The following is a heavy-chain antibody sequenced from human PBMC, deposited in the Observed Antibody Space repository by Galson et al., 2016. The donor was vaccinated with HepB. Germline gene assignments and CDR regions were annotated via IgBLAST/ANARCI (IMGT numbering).Heavy chain of an antibody. D-gene: IGHD6-13*01. V-gene: IGHV3-30-3*01. CDR3: AREVAAASNHFDY. CDR2: ISYDGSNK. Sequence: SLRLSCAASGFTFNIYNMHWVRQAPGKGLEWVALISYDGSNKYNAAVKGRFTLTRDNSRNTLFLQMNSLRAEDTGVYYFAREVAAASNHFDYWGQGTLVTVSS. CDR1: GFTFNIYN. J-gene: IGHJ4*02.